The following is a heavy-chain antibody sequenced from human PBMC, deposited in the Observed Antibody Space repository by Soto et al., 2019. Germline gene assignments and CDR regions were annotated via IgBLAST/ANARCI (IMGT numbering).Heavy chain of an antibody. V-gene: IGHV4-39*01. CDR1: GCSISSNSYS. CDR3: ARLVFYCSGTSCYDHYYYGLDI. CDR2: IYYAGST. J-gene: IGHJ6*02. Sequence: PSDTLSRTCAVSGCSISSNSYSWCWIRQPPGKGLEWIGGIYYAGSTYHNPSLKSRVTISVDTSRNEFSLKVTSVTASDTAVYYCARLVFYCSGTSCYDHYYYGLDIWGQGTTVTVSS. D-gene: IGHD2-2*01.